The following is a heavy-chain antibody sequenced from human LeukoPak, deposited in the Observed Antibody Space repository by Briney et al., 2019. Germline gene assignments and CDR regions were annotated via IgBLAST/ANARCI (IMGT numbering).Heavy chain of an antibody. CDR2: IYYSGST. CDR1: GGSISSSSYY. J-gene: IGHJ1*01. CDR3: ARVGYDFWSGYKDNEYFQH. V-gene: IGHV4-39*07. Sequence: SETLSLTCTVSGGSISSSSYYWGWIRQPPGKGLEWIGSIYYSGSTYYNPSLKSRVTISVDTSKNQFSLKLSSVTAADTAVYYCARVGYDFWSGYKDNEYFQHWGQGTLVTVSS. D-gene: IGHD3-3*01.